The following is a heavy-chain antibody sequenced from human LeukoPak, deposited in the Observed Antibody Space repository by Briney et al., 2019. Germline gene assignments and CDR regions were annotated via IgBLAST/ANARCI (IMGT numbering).Heavy chain of an antibody. CDR1: GYTFTSYG. V-gene: IGHV1-18*04. Sequence: GASVKVSCKASGYTFTSYGISWVRQAPGQGLEWMGWISAYNGNTNYAQKLQGRVPMTTDTSTSTAYMELRSLRSDDTAVYYCARARLRLGELSPYYFDYWGQGTLVTVSS. CDR3: ARARLRLGELSPYYFDY. CDR2: ISAYNGNT. D-gene: IGHD3-16*02. J-gene: IGHJ4*02.